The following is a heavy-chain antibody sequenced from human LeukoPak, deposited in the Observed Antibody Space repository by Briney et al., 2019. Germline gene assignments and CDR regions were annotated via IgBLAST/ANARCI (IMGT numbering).Heavy chain of an antibody. CDR1: GFTFSGYA. J-gene: IGHJ6*02. V-gene: IGHV3-30*04. Sequence: GGSLRLSCAASGFTFSGYAMHWVRQAPGKGLEWVAVISYDGSNKYYADSVKGRFTISRDNSKNTLYLQMNSLRAEDTAVYYCARDLSVRVVIIRDYYYYYGMDVWGQGTTVTVSS. CDR2: ISYDGSNK. CDR3: ARDLSVRVVIIRDYYYYYGMDV. D-gene: IGHD3-3*01.